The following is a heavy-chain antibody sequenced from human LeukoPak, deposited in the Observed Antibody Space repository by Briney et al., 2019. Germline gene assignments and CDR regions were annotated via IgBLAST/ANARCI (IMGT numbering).Heavy chain of an antibody. V-gene: IGHV4-39*07. J-gene: IGHJ3*02. CDR1: GGSISSSSYY. Sequence: SETLSLTCTVSGGSISSSSYYWGWIRQPPGKGLEWIGSIYYSGSTYYNPSLKSRVTIPVDTSKNQFSLKLSSVTAADTAVYYCARAPGYNWNYVGAFDIWGQGTMDTVSS. D-gene: IGHD1-7*01. CDR2: IYYSGST. CDR3: ARAPGYNWNYVGAFDI.